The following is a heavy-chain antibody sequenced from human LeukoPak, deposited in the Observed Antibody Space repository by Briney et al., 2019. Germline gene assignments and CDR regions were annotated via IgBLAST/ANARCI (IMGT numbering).Heavy chain of an antibody. V-gene: IGHV4-59*12. D-gene: IGHD4-17*01. CDR2: IYYSGST. J-gene: IGHJ4*02. CDR1: GGSISSYY. CDR3: ARVQAVSFDY. Sequence: SETLSLTCTVSGGSISSYYWSWIRQPPGKGLEWIGSIYYSGSTYYNPSLKSRVTISVDTSKNQFSLKLSSVTAADTAVYYCARVQAVSFDYWGQGTLVTVSS.